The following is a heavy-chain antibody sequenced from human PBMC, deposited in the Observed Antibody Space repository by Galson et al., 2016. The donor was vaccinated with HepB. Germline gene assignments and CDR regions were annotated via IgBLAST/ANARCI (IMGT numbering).Heavy chain of an antibody. V-gene: IGHV3-7*04. Sequence: SLRLSCAASGFTFSTNWMSWVRQAPGKGLEWVANIKQDGSEKYYVDSVKGRFTISRDNAKNSLYLQMNSLRAEDTAVYYCARDSGYCRNIDCCGDAFDIRGQGTMVTVSS. D-gene: IGHD2-15*01. J-gene: IGHJ3*02. CDR3: ARDSGYCRNIDCCGDAFDI. CDR2: IKQDGSEK. CDR1: GFTFSTNW.